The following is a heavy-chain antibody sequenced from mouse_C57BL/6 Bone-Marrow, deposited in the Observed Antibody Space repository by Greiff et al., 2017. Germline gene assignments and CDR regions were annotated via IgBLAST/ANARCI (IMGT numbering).Heavy chain of an antibody. D-gene: IGHD4-1*01. CDR1: GYTFTDYY. CDR2: IYPGSGNT. Sequence: QVQLQQSGPELVKPGASVKISCKASGYTFTDYYINWVKQRPGQGLEWIGWIYPGSGNTKYNEKFKGKATLTVDTSSSTAYMQLSSLTSEDSAVYFCARESYGKLGYYYAMDYWGQGTSVTVSS. CDR3: ARESYGKLGYYYAMDY. V-gene: IGHV1-84*01. J-gene: IGHJ4*01.